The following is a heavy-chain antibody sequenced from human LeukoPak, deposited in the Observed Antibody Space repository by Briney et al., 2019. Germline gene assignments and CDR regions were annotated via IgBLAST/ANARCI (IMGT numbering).Heavy chain of an antibody. CDR1: GGSISNYY. Sequence: SETLSLTCTVSGGSISNYYWSWIRQPPGEGLEWIGYIYYSGTTNYNPSLKSRVTISVDTSKNQFSLKLNSVTAADTAVYYCARSGARPHAFDFWGQGTMVTVSS. CDR2: IYYSGTT. V-gene: IGHV4-59*01. J-gene: IGHJ3*01. CDR3: ARSGARPHAFDF.